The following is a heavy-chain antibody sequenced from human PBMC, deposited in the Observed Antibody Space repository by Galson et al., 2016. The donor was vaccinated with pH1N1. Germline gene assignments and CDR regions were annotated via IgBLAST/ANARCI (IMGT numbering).Heavy chain of an antibody. CDR2: ISSSSYT. Sequence: RLSCAASGFTFSDYYMRWIRQAPGKGLEWISDISSSSYTNYADSVKGRFTISRDNAKNSLYLQMNSLRAEDTAIYYCARGGLGVHYYDSSGPIDYWGQGTLVIVSS. CDR1: GFTFSDYY. CDR3: ARGGLGVHYYDSSGPIDY. D-gene: IGHD3-22*01. J-gene: IGHJ4*02. V-gene: IGHV3-11*06.